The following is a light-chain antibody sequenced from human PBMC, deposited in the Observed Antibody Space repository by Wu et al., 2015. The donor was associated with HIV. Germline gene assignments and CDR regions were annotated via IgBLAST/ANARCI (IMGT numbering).Light chain of an antibody. J-gene: IGKJ3*01. CDR2: AAS. Sequence: EIVMTQSPATLSVSPGERATLSCRASQSISSNLAWYQQTPGQAPRLLIYAASTRATGIPARFSSSGSGTEFTLTISGMQSEDFVIYYCQQYHNWPPRITFGPGTRVDFK. V-gene: IGKV3-15*01. CDR1: QSISSN. CDR3: QQYHNWPPRIT.